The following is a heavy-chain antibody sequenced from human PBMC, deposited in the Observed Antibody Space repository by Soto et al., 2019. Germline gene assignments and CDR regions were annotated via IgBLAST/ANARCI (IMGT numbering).Heavy chain of an antibody. CDR1: GDSLSGYA. V-gene: IGHV4-34*01. Sequence: SETLSLTCDVHGDSLSGYAWSWIRQPPGKGLEWIGEITFRGVTNYHPSLKSRVSMSVDTSKNRISLNVSSVTAADTALYFGARKLEASVRHVEWFSYKWFDPWGPGTLVTVSS. J-gene: IGHJ5*02. CDR3: ARKLEASVRHVEWFSYKWFDP. D-gene: IGHD3-9*01. CDR2: ITFRGVT.